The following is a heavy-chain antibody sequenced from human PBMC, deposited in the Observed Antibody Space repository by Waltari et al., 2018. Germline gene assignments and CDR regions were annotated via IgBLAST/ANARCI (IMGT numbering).Heavy chain of an antibody. Sequence: QVQLPQWGAGLLKPSETLSLTCAVYGGSFSGYYWSWIRQPPGKGLEWIGEINHSGRTNYNPSLKSRVTISVDTSKNQFSLKLSPVTAADTAVYYCARDSGGPYYYMDVWGKGTTVTVSS. D-gene: IGHD6-25*01. CDR1: GGSFSGYY. CDR2: INHSGRT. CDR3: ARDSGGPYYYMDV. V-gene: IGHV4-34*01. J-gene: IGHJ6*03.